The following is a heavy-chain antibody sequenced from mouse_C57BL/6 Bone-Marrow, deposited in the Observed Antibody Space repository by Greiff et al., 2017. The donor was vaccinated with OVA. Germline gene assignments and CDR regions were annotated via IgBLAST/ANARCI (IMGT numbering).Heavy chain of an antibody. CDR3: VRQDDYDGYAMDY. V-gene: IGHV10-1*01. CDR1: GFSFNTYA. J-gene: IGHJ4*01. CDR2: IRSKSNNYAT. Sequence: EVPLVESGGGLVQPKGSLKLSCAASGFSFNTYAMNCVRQAPGRGLEWVARIRSKSNNYATYYADSVKDRFTISRDDSESMLYRQMNNLKTEDTAMYYCVRQDDYDGYAMDYWGQGTSVTVSS. D-gene: IGHD2-4*01.